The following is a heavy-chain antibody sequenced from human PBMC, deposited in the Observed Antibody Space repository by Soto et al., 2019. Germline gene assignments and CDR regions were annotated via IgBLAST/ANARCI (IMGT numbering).Heavy chain of an antibody. J-gene: IGHJ4*02. Sequence: MDWVRQAPGKGLEWVSSISSSSSYIYYADSVKGRFTISRDNAKNSLYLQMNSLRAEDTAVYYCARGYDSSGYLFDYWGQGTLVTVSS. V-gene: IGHV3-21*01. CDR2: ISSSSSYI. CDR3: ARGYDSSGYLFDY. D-gene: IGHD3-22*01.